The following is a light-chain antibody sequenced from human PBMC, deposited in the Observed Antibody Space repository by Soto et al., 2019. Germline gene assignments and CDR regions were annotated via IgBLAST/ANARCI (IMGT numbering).Light chain of an antibody. J-gene: IGLJ3*02. Sequence: QSALTQPASVSGSPGQSITISCTGTSSDVGSYNLVSWYQQHPGKAPKLMIYEGSKRPSGVSNRLSGSKSGNTASLTISGLQAEYEADYYCCSYAGSSTWVFGGGTKVTVL. CDR1: SSDVGSYNL. V-gene: IGLV2-23*01. CDR3: CSYAGSSTWV. CDR2: EGS.